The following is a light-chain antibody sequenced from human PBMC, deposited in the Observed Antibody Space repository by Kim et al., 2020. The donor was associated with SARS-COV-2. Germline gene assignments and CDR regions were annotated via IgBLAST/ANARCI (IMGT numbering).Light chain of an antibody. J-gene: IGKJ3*01. V-gene: IGKV1-5*03. CDR2: KAS. Sequence: DIQMTQSPSTLSASVGDRVTITCRASQSISSWLAWYQQKPGKAPKLLIYKASSLESGVPSRFSGSVSGTEFTLTISSLQPDDFATYYCQQYNSYSQFTFGPGTKVDIK. CDR3: QQYNSYSQFT. CDR1: QSISSW.